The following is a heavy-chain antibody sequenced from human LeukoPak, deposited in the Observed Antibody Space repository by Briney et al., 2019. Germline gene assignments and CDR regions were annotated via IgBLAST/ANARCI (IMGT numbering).Heavy chain of an antibody. Sequence: PGGSXRLSCAASGFTFSSYSMNWVRQAPGKGLEWVSYISSSSSTIYYADSVKGRFTISRDNAKNSLYLQMNSLRAEDTAVYYCAREGDGSWGGFYGMDVWGQGTTVTVSS. J-gene: IGHJ6*02. CDR3: AREGDGSWGGFYGMDV. CDR2: ISSSSSTI. D-gene: IGHD6-13*01. V-gene: IGHV3-48*04. CDR1: GFTFSSYS.